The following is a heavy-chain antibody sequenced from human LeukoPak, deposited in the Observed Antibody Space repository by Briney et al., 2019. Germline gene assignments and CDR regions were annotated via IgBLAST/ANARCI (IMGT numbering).Heavy chain of an antibody. D-gene: IGHD6-19*01. CDR2: IRYDGSNK. Sequence: PGGSLRLSCAASGFTFSSYGMHWVRQAPGKGLEGVAFIRYDGSNKYYADSVKGRFTISRDNSKNTLYLQMNSLRAEDTAVYYCAKEVYRSGWYGGRFDYWGQGTLVTVSS. CDR1: GFTFSSYG. J-gene: IGHJ4*02. V-gene: IGHV3-30*02. CDR3: AKEVYRSGWYGGRFDY.